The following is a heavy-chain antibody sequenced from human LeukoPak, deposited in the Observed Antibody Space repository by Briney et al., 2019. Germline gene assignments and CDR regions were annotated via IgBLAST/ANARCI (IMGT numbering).Heavy chain of an antibody. Sequence: SVKVSCKASGGTFSSYAISWVRQAPGQGLEWMGGIIPIFGTANYAQKFQGRVTIHADESTSTAYMELSSLRSEDTAVYYCARGRDGYNLDSYWGQGPLVTVSS. D-gene: IGHD5-24*01. CDR2: IIPIFGTA. V-gene: IGHV1-69*01. CDR1: GGTFSSYA. CDR3: ARGRDGYNLDSY. J-gene: IGHJ4*02.